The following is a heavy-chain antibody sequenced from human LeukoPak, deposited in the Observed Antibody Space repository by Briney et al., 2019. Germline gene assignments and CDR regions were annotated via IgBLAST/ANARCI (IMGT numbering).Heavy chain of an antibody. D-gene: IGHD3-9*01. CDR3: AKTHDILTGYHADY. CDR1: GFTVSSNY. CDR2: VSSIGDA. Sequence: GGSLRLSCAASGFTVSSNYMSWVRQAPGKGLEWVSVVSSIGDAYYADSVKGRFTTSRDNSKNTLYLQMNSLRAEDTAVYYCAKTHDILTGYHADYWGQGTLVTVSS. V-gene: IGHV3-53*01. J-gene: IGHJ4*02.